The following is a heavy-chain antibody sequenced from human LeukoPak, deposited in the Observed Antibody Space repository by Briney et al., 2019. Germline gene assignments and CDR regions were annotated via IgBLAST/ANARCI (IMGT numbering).Heavy chain of an antibody. CDR1: GGSISSGGYY. D-gene: IGHD3-10*01. V-gene: IGHV4-31*03. CDR3: VVLLWFGEPRFDY. CDR2: IYYSGST. J-gene: IGHJ4*02. Sequence: SQTLSLTCTVSGGSISSGGYYGSWIRQHPGKGLEWIGYIYYSGSTYYNPSLKSRVTISVDTSKNQFSLKLSSVTAADTAVYYCVVLLWFGEPRFDYWGQGTLVTVSS.